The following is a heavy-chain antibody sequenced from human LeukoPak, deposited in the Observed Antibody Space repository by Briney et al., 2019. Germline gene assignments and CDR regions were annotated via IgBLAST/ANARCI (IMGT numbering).Heavy chain of an antibody. D-gene: IGHD6-13*01. CDR2: INPSGGST. CDR3: ARYSSSLETFDY. J-gene: IGHJ4*02. Sequence: GASVKVSCKASGYTFTSYYMHWVRQAPGQGLEWMGTINPSGGSTSYAQKFQGRVTMTRDMSTSTVYMELSSLRSEDTAVYYCARYSSSLETFDYWGQGTLVTVSS. V-gene: IGHV1-46*01. CDR1: GYTFTSYY.